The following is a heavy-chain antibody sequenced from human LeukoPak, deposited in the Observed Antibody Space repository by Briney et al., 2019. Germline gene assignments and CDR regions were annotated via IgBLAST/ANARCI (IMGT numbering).Heavy chain of an antibody. V-gene: IGHV3-7*01. J-gene: IGHJ6*02. Sequence: GGSLRLSCAASGFTFSSYWMSWVRQAPGKGREGVANIKQDGSEKYYVDSVKGRFTISRDNAKNSLYLQMNSLRAEDTAVYYCAREDFGVVVAYYYYGMDVWGQGTTVTVSS. CDR1: GFTFSSYW. CDR3: AREDFGVVVAYYYYGMDV. CDR2: IKQDGSEK. D-gene: IGHD3-3*01.